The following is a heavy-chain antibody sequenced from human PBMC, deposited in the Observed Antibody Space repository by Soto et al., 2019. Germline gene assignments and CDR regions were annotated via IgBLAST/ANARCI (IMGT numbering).Heavy chain of an antibody. D-gene: IGHD3-3*01. Sequence: SETLSLTCTVSGRSISSGDYSWSWVRQSPGKGLEWIGHIYNSGITYYNPSLKSRVVSSIDTSRNQCSLRLNALTAADRAVYFCARGVTVFGLVSRFWFDPWGQGTVVTVSS. CDR2: IYNSGIT. J-gene: IGHJ5*02. V-gene: IGHV4-30-4*01. CDR3: ARGVTVFGLVSRFWFDP. CDR1: GRSISSGDYS.